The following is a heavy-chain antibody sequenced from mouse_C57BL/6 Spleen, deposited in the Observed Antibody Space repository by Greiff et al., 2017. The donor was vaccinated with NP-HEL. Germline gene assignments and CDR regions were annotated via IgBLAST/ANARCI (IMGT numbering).Heavy chain of an antibody. CDR2: IYPGNGDT. Sequence: EVQLQESGTVLARPGASVKMSCKTSGYTFTSYWMHWVKQRPGQGLEWIGAIYPGNGDTSYNQKFKGKAKLTAVKSASTAYMELSSLTTEDSAVYYCASGGWLLPSFAYWGQGALVTVSA. CDR3: ASGGWLLPSFAY. V-gene: IGHV1-5*01. J-gene: IGHJ3*01. CDR1: GYTFTSYW. D-gene: IGHD2-3*01.